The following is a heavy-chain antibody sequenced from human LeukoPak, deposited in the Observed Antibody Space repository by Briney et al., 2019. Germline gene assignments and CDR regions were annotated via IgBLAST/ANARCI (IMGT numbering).Heavy chain of an antibody. J-gene: IGHJ4*02. Sequence: SETLSLTCAVYGGSFSGYYWSWIRQPPGKGLEWIGSIYYSGSTYYNPSLKSRVTISVDTSKNQFSLKLSSVTAADTAVYYCARRGEGFDYWGQGTLVTVSS. CDR3: ARRGEGFDY. CDR2: IYYSGST. CDR1: GGSFSGYY. V-gene: IGHV4-34*01.